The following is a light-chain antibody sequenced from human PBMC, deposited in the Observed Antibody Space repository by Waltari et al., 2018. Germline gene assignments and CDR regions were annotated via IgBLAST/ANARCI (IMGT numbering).Light chain of an antibody. CDR1: QSVSRD. CDR3: QQRFSWPLT. CDR2: DAS. J-gene: IGKJ4*01. Sequence: DIVLTQSPATLSLSPGERAILSCRASQSVSRDLAWYQQKPGQAPRLLIYDASNRATGIPARFSGSGSGTDFTLTISSLEPEDFAVYYCQQRFSWPLTFGGGTKVEIK. V-gene: IGKV3-11*01.